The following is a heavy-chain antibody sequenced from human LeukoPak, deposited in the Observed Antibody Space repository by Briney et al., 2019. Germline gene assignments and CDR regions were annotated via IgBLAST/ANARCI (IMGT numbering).Heavy chain of an antibody. Sequence: GGSLRLSCAASGFTFSTYEMNWVRQAPGMGLEWVSYITRSGTTIYYADSVKGRFTISRDNAKNSLYLQMNSLRAEDTAVYYCARGGNIGYDYNAFDIWGQGTMVTVSS. V-gene: IGHV3-48*03. CDR1: GFTFSTYE. J-gene: IGHJ3*02. CDR3: ARGGNIGYDYNAFDI. D-gene: IGHD3-22*01. CDR2: ITRSGTTI.